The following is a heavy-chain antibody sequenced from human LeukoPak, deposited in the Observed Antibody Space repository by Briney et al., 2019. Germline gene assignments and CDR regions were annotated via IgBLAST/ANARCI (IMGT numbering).Heavy chain of an antibody. D-gene: IGHD5-18*01. CDR2: IYYSGST. CDR1: GYSISSGYY. V-gene: IGHV4-61*01. J-gene: IGHJ6*03. CDR3: ARTTEGGYTYDYFYYYYMDV. Sequence: SETLSLPCTVSGYSISSGYYWSWIRQPPGKGLEWIGYIYYSGSTNYNPSLKSRVTISVDTSKNQFSLKLSSVTAADTAVYYCARTTEGGYTYDYFYYYYMDVWGKGTTVTISS.